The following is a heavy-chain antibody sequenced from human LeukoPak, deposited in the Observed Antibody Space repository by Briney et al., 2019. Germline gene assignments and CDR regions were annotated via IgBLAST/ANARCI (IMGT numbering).Heavy chain of an antibody. Sequence: PGGSLRLSCAASGFTFSSYAMSWVRQAPGKGLEWVSAISGSGGRTYYADSVKGRFTISRDNSKNTLYLQMNNLRAEDTAVYHCAKGRYYYDSSDAFEIWGQGTMVTVSS. D-gene: IGHD3-22*01. V-gene: IGHV3-23*01. CDR2: ISGSGGRT. CDR3: AKGRYYYDSSDAFEI. CDR1: GFTFSSYA. J-gene: IGHJ3*02.